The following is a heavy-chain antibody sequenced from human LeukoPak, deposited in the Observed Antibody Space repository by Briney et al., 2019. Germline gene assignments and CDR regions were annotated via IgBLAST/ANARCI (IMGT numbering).Heavy chain of an antibody. Sequence: SETLSLTCAVYGGSFSGYYWSWIRQPPGKGLEWIGEINHSGSTNYNPSLKSRVTISVDTSKNQFSLKLSSVTAADTAVYYCARPGVSGEFLYWGQGTLVTVSS. CDR3: ARPGVSGEFLY. J-gene: IGHJ4*02. CDR2: INHSGST. CDR1: GGSFSGYY. V-gene: IGHV4-34*01. D-gene: IGHD3-10*01.